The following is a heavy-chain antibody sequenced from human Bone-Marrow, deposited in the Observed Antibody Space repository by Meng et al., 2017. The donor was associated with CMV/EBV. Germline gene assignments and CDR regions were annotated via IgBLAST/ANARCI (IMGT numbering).Heavy chain of an antibody. CDR3: AKVPWWGGGGDY. Sequence: GGSLRLSCATSGFTFSSHAMSWVRQAPGKGLEWVSAISGSGGDTYYADSVKGRFTISRDNFNTMLYLEMNSLRAEDTPLYYCAKVPWWGGGGDYWGQGTLVT. CDR1: GFTFSSHA. CDR2: ISGSGGDT. D-gene: IGHD2-15*01. J-gene: IGHJ4*02. V-gene: IGHV3-23*01.